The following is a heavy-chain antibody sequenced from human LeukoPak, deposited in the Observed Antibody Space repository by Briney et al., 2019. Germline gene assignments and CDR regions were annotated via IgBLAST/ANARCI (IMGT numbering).Heavy chain of an antibody. CDR2: ISWNSGSI. CDR3: AKGSTVAVTGAFDI. CDR1: GFTFDDYA. D-gene: IGHD4-11*01. Sequence: GGSLRLSCAASGFTFDDYAMHWVRQAPGKGLEWVSGISWNSGSIGYADSVKGRFTISRDNAKNSLYLQMNSLRAEDTALYYCAKGSTVAVTGAFDIWGQGTMVTVSS. J-gene: IGHJ3*02. V-gene: IGHV3-9*01.